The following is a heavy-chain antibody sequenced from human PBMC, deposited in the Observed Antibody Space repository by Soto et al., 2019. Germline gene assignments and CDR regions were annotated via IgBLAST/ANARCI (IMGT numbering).Heavy chain of an antibody. J-gene: IGHJ4*02. Sequence: ASVKVSCKASGYSFTGLDINWVRQTTGQGLEWMGWMEPSSGRTGYAQKFQGRVTMTRDTSINTAYMELSSLTSDDTAFYYCARGGTAGVDYWGQETLVTVSS. CDR1: GYSFTGLD. D-gene: IGHD1-26*01. CDR2: MEPSSGRT. V-gene: IGHV1-8*01. CDR3: ARGGTAGVDY.